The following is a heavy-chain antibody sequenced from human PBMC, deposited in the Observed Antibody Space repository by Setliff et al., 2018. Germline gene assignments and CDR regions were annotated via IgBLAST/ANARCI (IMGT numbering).Heavy chain of an antibody. V-gene: IGHV4-34*01. CDR3: ARGRNIAARLLDS. J-gene: IGHJ4*02. D-gene: IGHD6-6*01. CDR2: INHRGST. Sequence: SETLSLTCAAYGGTFSDYHWTWIRQSPEKGLEWIGEINHRGSTNYNPSLKSRVPISIDTSKDQFSLKLISMTAADTAVYYCARGRNIAARLLDSWGQGTLVTVSS. CDR1: GGTFSDYH.